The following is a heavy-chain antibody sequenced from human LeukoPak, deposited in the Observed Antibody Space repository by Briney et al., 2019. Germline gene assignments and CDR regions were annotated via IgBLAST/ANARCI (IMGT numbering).Heavy chain of an antibody. CDR1: GYTFTSYG. CDR2: ISAYNGNT. V-gene: IGHV1-18*01. CDR3: ARDIGGSYGYSIDY. Sequence: GASVKVSCKASGYTFTSYGISWVRQAPGQGLEWMGWISAYNGNTDYAQKLQGRVPMTTDTSTSTAYMELRSLRSDDTAVYYCARDIGGSYGYSIDYWGQGTLVTVSS. J-gene: IGHJ4*02. D-gene: IGHD1-26*01.